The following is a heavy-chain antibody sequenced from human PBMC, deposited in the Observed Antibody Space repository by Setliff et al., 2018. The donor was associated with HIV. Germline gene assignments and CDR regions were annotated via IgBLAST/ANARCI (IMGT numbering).Heavy chain of an antibody. CDR2: IIPMLGIA. CDR3: ARDYDILTGYTDYYYMDV. CDR1: GYSFSNYF. Sequence: SVKVSCKTSGYSFSNYFIHWVRQAPGQGLEWMGGIIPMLGIANYAQKFQGRVTITADKSTSTAYMELRSLRSEDTAVYYCARDYDILTGYTDYYYMDVWGKGTTVTVSS. J-gene: IGHJ6*03. D-gene: IGHD3-9*01. V-gene: IGHV1-69*10.